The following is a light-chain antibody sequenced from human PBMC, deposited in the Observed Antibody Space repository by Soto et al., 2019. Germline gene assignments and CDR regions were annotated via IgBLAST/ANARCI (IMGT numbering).Light chain of an antibody. CDR3: MQALQTPLT. CDR2: LGS. CDR1: QSLLHGSGYNY. J-gene: IGKJ4*01. Sequence: DIVMTQSPLSLPVTPGEPASISCRSSQSLLHGSGYNYLDWYLQKPGQSPQLLIYLGSNRASGVPDRVSGSGSGTDFTLKISRVEAEDVGVYYCMQALQTPLTFGGGTKVEIK. V-gene: IGKV2-28*01.